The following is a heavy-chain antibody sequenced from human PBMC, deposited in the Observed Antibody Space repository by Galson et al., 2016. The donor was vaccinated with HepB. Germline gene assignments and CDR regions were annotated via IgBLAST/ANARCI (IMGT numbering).Heavy chain of an antibody. CDR2: IWYDGSKK. CDR3: ARDFADRSQNYYFDY. J-gene: IGHJ4*02. D-gene: IGHD2-15*01. Sequence: SLRLSCAPSGFTFRNYAMHWVRQAPGKGLEWVAVIWYDGSKKYYSDSVKGRFTISRDNSQKTLYLQMNRLRAEDTALYYCARDFADRSQNYYFDYWAREPWSPSP. V-gene: IGHV3-33*01. CDR1: GFTFRNYA.